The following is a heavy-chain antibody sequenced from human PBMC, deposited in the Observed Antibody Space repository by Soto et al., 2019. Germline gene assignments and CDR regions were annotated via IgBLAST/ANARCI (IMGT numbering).Heavy chain of an antibody. Sequence: PGGSLRLSCAASGFTFSSYAMHWVRQAPGKGLEWVVVISYDGSNKYYADSVKGRFTISRDNSKNTLYLQMNSLRAEDTAVYYCARDRFASSWSYFDYWGQGTLVTVSS. CDR1: GFTFSSYA. CDR3: ARDRFASSWSYFDY. V-gene: IGHV3-30-3*01. D-gene: IGHD6-13*01. CDR2: ISYDGSNK. J-gene: IGHJ4*02.